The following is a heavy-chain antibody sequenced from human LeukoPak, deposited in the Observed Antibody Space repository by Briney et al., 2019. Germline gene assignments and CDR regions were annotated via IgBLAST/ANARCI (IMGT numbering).Heavy chain of an antibody. CDR2: IKTKTFGGTT. V-gene: IGHV3-49*03. CDR3: SRGVIVGAAYFDY. CDR1: GFTFGDHG. J-gene: IGHJ4*02. Sequence: GGSLRLSCTTSGFTFGDHGVSWFRQAPGKGPEWISFIKTKTFGGTTEYAAAVKGRFTISRDDSTGIAYLQMDSLKPDDTAVYYCSRGVIVGAAYFDYWGQGTLVTVSS. D-gene: IGHD1-26*01.